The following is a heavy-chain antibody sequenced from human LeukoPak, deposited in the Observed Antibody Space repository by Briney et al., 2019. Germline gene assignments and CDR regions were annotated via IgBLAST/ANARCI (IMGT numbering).Heavy chain of an antibody. CDR3: ARDFWANGKYSSSRSNYYYYMDV. D-gene: IGHD6-13*01. Sequence: ASVKVSCKASGYTFTSYYMHWVRQAPGQGLEWMGIINPSGGSTSYAQKFQGRVTMTRDTSTSTVYMELSSLRSEDTAVYYCARDFWANGKYSSSRSNYYYYMDVWGKGTTVTISS. CDR1: GYTFTSYY. V-gene: IGHV1-46*01. CDR2: INPSGGST. J-gene: IGHJ6*03.